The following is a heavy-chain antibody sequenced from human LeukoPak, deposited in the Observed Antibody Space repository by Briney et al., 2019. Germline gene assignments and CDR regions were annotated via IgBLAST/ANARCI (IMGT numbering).Heavy chain of an antibody. CDR1: GGSISSYY. J-gene: IGHJ6*02. Sequence: SETLSLTCTVSGGSISSYYWSWIRQPPGKGLEWIGYIYYSGSTNYNPSLKSRVTISVDTSKNQFSLKLSSVTAADTAVYYCARLYGEMDDYYYYGMDVWGQGTTVTVSS. CDR3: ARLYGEMDDYYYYGMDV. CDR2: IYYSGST. V-gene: IGHV4-59*08. D-gene: IGHD4/OR15-4a*01.